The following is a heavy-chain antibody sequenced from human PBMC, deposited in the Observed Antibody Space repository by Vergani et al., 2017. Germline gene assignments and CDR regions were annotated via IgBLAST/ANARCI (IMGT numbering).Heavy chain of an antibody. CDR2: LYYRGNS. J-gene: IGHJ6*02. CDR1: GASVSSSVSSSGYS. D-gene: IGHD2-2*01. CDR3: ARAYKACSSTSCYVYYYGMDV. V-gene: IGHV4-39*01. Sequence: QVRLQESGPGLVKPSETLSLTCTVSGASVSSSVSSSGYSWGWLRQPPGKGLEWIASLYYRGNSYYSPSLRSRLTISVDPSKNQFSLRLNSVTAADTAVYYCARAYKACSSTSCYVYYYGMDVWGQGTTVTVSS.